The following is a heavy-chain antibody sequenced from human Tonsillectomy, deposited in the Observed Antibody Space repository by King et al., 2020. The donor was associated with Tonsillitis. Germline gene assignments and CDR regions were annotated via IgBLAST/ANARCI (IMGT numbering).Heavy chain of an antibody. D-gene: IGHD3-3*01. CDR2: LYRGST. J-gene: IGHJ6*02. CDR1: GGSISSYY. V-gene: IGHV4-59*01. Sequence: QLQESGPGLVKPSETLSLTCSVSGGSISSYYLSWIRQPPGKGLEWIGFLYRGSTNYNPSLKSRVTISVDTSKNQFSLKLSSVIAADTAVYYCARDLYDFGRGYFYCMDVWGQGTAVTVSS. CDR3: ARDLYDFGRGYFYCMDV.